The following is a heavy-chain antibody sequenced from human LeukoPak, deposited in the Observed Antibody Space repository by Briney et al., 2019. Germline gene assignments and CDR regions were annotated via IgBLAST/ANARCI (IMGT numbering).Heavy chain of an antibody. D-gene: IGHD6-19*01. V-gene: IGHV5-51*01. Sequence: GESLKISCKGSGYSFTSYWIGWVRQMPGKGLEWMGIIYPGDSDTRYSPSFQGQVTISADKSIRTAYLQWSSLKASDTAMYYSARRALYSSGWYRGVYNWFDPWGQGTLVTVSS. CDR2: IYPGDSDT. J-gene: IGHJ5*02. CDR3: ARRALYSSGWYRGVYNWFDP. CDR1: GYSFTSYW.